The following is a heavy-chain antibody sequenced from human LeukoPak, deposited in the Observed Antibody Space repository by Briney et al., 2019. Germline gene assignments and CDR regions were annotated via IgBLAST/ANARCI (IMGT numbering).Heavy chain of an antibody. D-gene: IGHD5/OR15-5a*01. CDR2: IYYSGST. Sequence: SETLSLTCTVSGGSISSYYWSWIRQPPGKGLEWIGYIYYSGSTNYNPSLKSRVTISVDTSKNQFSLKLSSVTAADTAVYHCARDGSTREFDYWGQGTLVTVSS. CDR1: GGSISSYY. J-gene: IGHJ4*02. CDR3: ARDGSTREFDY. V-gene: IGHV4-59*01.